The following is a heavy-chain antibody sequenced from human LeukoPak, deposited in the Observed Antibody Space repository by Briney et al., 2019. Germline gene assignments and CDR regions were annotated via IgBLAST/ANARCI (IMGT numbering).Heavy chain of an antibody. V-gene: IGHV1-69*01. CDR2: IIPIFGTA. Sequence: SVKVSCKASGGTFSSYAISWVRQAPGQGLEWMGGIIPIFGTANYAQKFQGRVTITADESTSTAYMELSSLRSEDTAVYYCARGMRDIVVPTSEGYYFDYWGQGTLVTVSS. CDR3: ARGMRDIVVPTSEGYYFDY. D-gene: IGHD2-2*01. CDR1: GGTFSSYA. J-gene: IGHJ4*02.